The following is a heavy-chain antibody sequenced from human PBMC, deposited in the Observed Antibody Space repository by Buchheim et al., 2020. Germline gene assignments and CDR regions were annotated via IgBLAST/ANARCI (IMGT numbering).Heavy chain of an antibody. CDR1: GFTFSSYG. J-gene: IGHJ6*02. CDR3: ARGVGSSSGYGMDV. Sequence: QVQLVEPGGGVVQPGRSLRLSCAASGFTFSSYGMHWVRQAPGKGLEWVAVIWYDGSNKYYADSVKGRFTISRDNSKNTLYLQMNSLRAEDTAVYYCARGVGSSSGYGMDVWGQGTT. D-gene: IGHD6-6*01. CDR2: IWYDGSNK. V-gene: IGHV3-33*01.